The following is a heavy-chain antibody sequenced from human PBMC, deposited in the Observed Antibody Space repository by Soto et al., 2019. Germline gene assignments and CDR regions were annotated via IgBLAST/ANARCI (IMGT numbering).Heavy chain of an antibody. CDR2: IYYTGIT. CDR1: GGSVSGVDYF. Sequence: SETLSLTCTVSGGSVSGVDYFWSWIRQSPGKGREWIGYIYYTGITHLNPSLKSRFTMAVDTSKNEFSLKLTSVSAADPAVYFCAREERKGIISWFDPWGQGTPVTVSS. CDR3: AREERKGIISWFDP. D-gene: IGHD2-21*01. J-gene: IGHJ5*02. V-gene: IGHV4-30-4*01.